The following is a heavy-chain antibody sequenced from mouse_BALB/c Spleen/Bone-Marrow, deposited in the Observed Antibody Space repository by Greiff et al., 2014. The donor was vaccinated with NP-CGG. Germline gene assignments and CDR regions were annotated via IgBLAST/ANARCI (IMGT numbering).Heavy chain of an antibody. CDR3: ARKGISTVIATAYYFDY. D-gene: IGHD2-4*01. J-gene: IGHJ2*01. CDR1: GYTFTSYW. CDR2: IFPGTGTT. Sequence: VKLMESGAELVKPGASVKLSCKTSGYTFTSYWTQWVKQRPGQGLGWIGEIFPGTGTTYYNEKFKDKATLTIDTSSSTAYMQLSSLTSEDSAVYFCARKGISTVIATAYYFDYWGQGSTLTVSS. V-gene: IGHV1S132*01.